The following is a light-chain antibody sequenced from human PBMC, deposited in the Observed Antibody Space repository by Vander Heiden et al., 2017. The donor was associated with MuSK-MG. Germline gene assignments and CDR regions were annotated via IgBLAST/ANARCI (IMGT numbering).Light chain of an antibody. Sequence: DIQMTRSPPPRSASVGDRVTITCRASRYMSTCLAWYQQKPGKAPKLLIYKASTLESGVPSRFSGSGSGTDFTLTINGLQPDDFATYYCQQYNSFSWTFGQGTKV. CDR1: RYMSTC. J-gene: IGKJ1*01. V-gene: IGKV1-5*03. CDR2: KAS. CDR3: QQYNSFSWT.